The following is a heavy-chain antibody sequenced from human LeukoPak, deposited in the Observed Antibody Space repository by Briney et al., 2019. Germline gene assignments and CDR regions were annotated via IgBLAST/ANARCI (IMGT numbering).Heavy chain of an antibody. CDR2: INPNSGGT. J-gene: IGHJ4*02. Sequence: ASVKVSCKASGYTFTGYYMHWVRQAPGQGLEWMGWINPNSGGTNYAQKFQGRVTMTRGTSISTAYMELSRLRSDDTAVYYCASRRSSGWSDLGYWGQGTLVTVSS. V-gene: IGHV1-2*02. D-gene: IGHD6-19*01. CDR3: ASRRSSGWSDLGY. CDR1: GYTFTGYY.